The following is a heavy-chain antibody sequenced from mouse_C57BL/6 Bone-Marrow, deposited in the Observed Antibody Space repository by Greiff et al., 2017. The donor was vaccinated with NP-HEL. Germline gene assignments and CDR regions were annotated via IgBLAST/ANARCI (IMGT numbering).Heavy chain of an antibody. Sequence: VQLQQSGAELARPGASVKMSCKASGYTFTSYTMHWVKQRPGQGLELIGYINPSSGYTKYNQKFKDKATLTADKSSSTAYMQLSSLTSEDSAVYYCARDLLYGYDGGLDYWGQGTTLTVSS. V-gene: IGHV1-4*01. CDR2: INPSSGYT. CDR1: GYTFTSYT. CDR3: ARDLLYGYDGGLDY. J-gene: IGHJ2*01. D-gene: IGHD2-2*01.